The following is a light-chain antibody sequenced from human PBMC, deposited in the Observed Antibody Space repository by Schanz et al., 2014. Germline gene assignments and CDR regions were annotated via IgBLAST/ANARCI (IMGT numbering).Light chain of an antibody. J-gene: IGLJ2*01. CDR3: CSYADGSTLI. CDR2: DVS. CDR1: ASDVGGYNY. V-gene: IGLV2-8*01. Sequence: QSALTQPASVSGSPGQSITISCTGTASDVGGYNYVSWYQQYPGKAPKLMIYDVSKRPSGVPDRFSGSKSGNTASLTVSGLQAEDEADYYCCSYADGSTLIFGGGTQLTVL.